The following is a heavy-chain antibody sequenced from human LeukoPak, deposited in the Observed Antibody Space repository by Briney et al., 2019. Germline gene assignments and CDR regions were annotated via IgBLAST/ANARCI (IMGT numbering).Heavy chain of an antibody. CDR2: INHSGST. CDR1: GGSFSGYY. CDR3: ARGSSGYYSYPQY. D-gene: IGHD3-22*01. J-gene: IGHJ4*02. V-gene: IGHV4-34*01. Sequence: SETLSLTCAVYGGSFSGYYWSWIRQPPGKGLEWIGEINHSGSTNYNPSLKSRVTISVDTSKNQFSLKLSSVTAADTAVYYCARGSSGYYSYPQYWGQGTLVTVSS.